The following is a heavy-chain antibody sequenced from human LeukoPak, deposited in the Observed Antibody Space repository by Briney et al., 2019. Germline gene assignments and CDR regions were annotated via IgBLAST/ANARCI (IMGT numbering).Heavy chain of an antibody. Sequence: PGGSLRLSCAASGFTFNNYWIHWVRHVPGKGLVWVSRINNDGSGASYVDSVKGRFTISRDNAKNTLFLQMNSLRAEDTAVYYCARRGTGHGMDVWGQGTTVIVSS. CDR2: INNDGSGA. J-gene: IGHJ6*02. D-gene: IGHD1-1*01. CDR3: ARRGTGHGMDV. CDR1: GFTFNNYW. V-gene: IGHV3-74*01.